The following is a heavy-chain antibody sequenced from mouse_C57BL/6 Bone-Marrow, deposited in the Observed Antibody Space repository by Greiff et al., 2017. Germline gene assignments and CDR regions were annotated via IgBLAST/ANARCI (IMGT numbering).Heavy chain of an antibody. CDR3: ARDFSVNV. J-gene: IGHJ1*03. Sequence: VQLQQSGGGLVKPGGSLKLSCAASGFTFSSYAMSWVRQTPEKRLEWVATISDGGSYTYYPDNVKGRFTISRDNAKNNLYLQMSHLKSEDTAMYYCARDFSVNVWGTGTTVTVSS. CDR1: GFTFSSYA. CDR2: ISDGGSYT. V-gene: IGHV5-4*01.